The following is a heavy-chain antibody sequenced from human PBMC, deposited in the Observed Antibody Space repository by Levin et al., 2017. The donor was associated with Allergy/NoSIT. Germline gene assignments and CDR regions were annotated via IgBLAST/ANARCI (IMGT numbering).Heavy chain of an antibody. Sequence: GGSLRLSCAGSGFTFDDNAMHWVRQAPGKGLEWVSVIGWNSVAIVYADSVKGRFTISRDNAKNSLHLQMNSLKPEDSALCSGAKGRTNSGFFDSWGQGTLVTVSS. V-gene: IGHV3-9*01. D-gene: IGHD3-10*01. CDR1: GFTFDDNA. J-gene: IGHJ4*02. CDR2: IGWNSVAI. CDR3: AKGRTNSGFFDS.